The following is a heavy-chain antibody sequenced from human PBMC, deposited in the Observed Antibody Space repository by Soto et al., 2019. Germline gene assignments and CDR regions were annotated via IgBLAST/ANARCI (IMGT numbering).Heavy chain of an antibody. J-gene: IGHJ6*02. CDR2: IIPIFGTA. CDR1: GGTFSSYA. Sequence: SVKVSCKASGGTFSSYAISWVRQAPGQGLEWMGGIIPIFGTANYAQKFQGRVTITADESTSTAYMELSSLRSEDTAVYYCARVGIYGDYSHYYGMDVWGQGTTVTVSS. CDR3: ARVGIYGDYSHYYGMDV. D-gene: IGHD4-17*01. V-gene: IGHV1-69*13.